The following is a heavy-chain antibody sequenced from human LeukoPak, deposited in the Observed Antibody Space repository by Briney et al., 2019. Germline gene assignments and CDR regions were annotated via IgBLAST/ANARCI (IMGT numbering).Heavy chain of an antibody. CDR2: INTDGSDGSST. D-gene: IGHD6-19*01. CDR1: GFTFSNYW. J-gene: IGHJ2*01. V-gene: IGHV3-74*01. CDR3: ARVVAAGKWYFDL. Sequence: PGGSLRLSCAASGFTFSNYWMHWVRQGPGKGLVWVSRINTDGSDGSSTNYADSVKGLFTISRDNAKNTLYLQMNSLRAEDTAVYYCARVVAAGKWYFDLWGRGTLVTVSS.